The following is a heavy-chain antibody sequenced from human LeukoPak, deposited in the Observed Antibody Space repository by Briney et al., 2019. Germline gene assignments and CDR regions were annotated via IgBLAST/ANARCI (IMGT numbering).Heavy chain of an antibody. J-gene: IGHJ3*02. CDR1: GYTFTSYY. CDR2: INPSGGST. V-gene: IGHV1-46*01. D-gene: IGHD3-3*02. CDR3: ARESGRSFLGDAFDI. Sequence: ASVKVSCKASGYTFTSYYMHWVRQAPGQGLEWMGIINPSGGSTSYAQKFQGRVTMTRDTSTSTVYMELSSLRSEDTAVYYCARESGRSFLGDAFDIWGQGTMVTVSS.